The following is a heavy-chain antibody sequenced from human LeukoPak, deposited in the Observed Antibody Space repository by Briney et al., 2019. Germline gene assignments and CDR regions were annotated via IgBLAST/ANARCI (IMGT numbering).Heavy chain of an antibody. Sequence: ASVKVSCKASGYTFTSYGISWVRQAPGQGLEWMGWISAYNGNTNYAQKLQGRVTMTTDTSTSTAYMELRSLRSDDTAVYYCARGQSSGWYFFSPDYWGQGTLVTVSS. J-gene: IGHJ4*02. CDR2: ISAYNGNT. D-gene: IGHD6-19*01. V-gene: IGHV1-18*01. CDR1: GYTFTSYG. CDR3: ARGQSSGWYFFSPDY.